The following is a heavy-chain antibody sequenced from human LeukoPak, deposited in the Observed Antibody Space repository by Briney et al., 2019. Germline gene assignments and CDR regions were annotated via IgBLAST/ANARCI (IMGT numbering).Heavy chain of an antibody. Sequence: PSETLSLTCAVYGGSFSGYYWSWIRQPPGKGLEWIGEINHSGSTNYNPSLKSRVTISVDTSKNQFSLKLSSVTAADTAEYYCARGRWFGVSISVHFDYWGQGTLVTVSS. V-gene: IGHV4-34*01. D-gene: IGHD3-10*01. J-gene: IGHJ4*02. CDR2: INHSGST. CDR3: ARGRWFGVSISVHFDY. CDR1: GGSFSGYY.